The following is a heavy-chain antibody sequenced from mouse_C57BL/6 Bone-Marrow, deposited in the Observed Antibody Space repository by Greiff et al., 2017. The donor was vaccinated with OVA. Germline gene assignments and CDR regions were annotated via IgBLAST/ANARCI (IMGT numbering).Heavy chain of an antibody. Sequence: VQLQQSGAELVRPGTSVKVSCKASGYAFTNYLIEWVKQRPGQGLEWIGVINPGSGGTNYNEKFKGKATLTADKSSSTAYMQLSSLTSEDSAVYFCAYEFAYWGQGTLVTVSA. CDR1: GYAFTNYL. J-gene: IGHJ3*01. CDR3: AYEFAY. D-gene: IGHD2-14*01. V-gene: IGHV1-54*01. CDR2: INPGSGGT.